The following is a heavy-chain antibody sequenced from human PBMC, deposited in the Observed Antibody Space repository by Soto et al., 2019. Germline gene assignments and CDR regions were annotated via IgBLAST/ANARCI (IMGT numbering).Heavy chain of an antibody. Sequence: SVKVSCKASGGTFSSYAISWVRQAPGQGLEWMGGIIPIFGTANYAQKFQGRVTITADESTSTAYMELSSLRSEGTAVYYCARDRVLGSDIVVVPAAKVGYYGMDVWGQGTTVTVSS. V-gene: IGHV1-69*13. J-gene: IGHJ6*02. D-gene: IGHD2-2*01. CDR2: IIPIFGTA. CDR3: ARDRVLGSDIVVVPAAKVGYYGMDV. CDR1: GGTFSSYA.